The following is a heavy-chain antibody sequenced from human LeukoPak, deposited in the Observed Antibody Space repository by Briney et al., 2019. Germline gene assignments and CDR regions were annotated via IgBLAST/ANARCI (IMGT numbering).Heavy chain of an antibody. CDR3: ARDPDGDYPRYYFDY. V-gene: IGHV1-18*01. CDR1: GYTFTSYG. Sequence: ASVKVSCKASGYTFTSYGISWVRQAPGQGLEWMGWISAYNGNTNYAQKFQGRVTMTRDTSISTAYMELSRLRSDDTAVYYCARDPDGDYPRYYFDYWGQGTLVTVSS. CDR2: ISAYNGNT. J-gene: IGHJ4*02. D-gene: IGHD4-17*01.